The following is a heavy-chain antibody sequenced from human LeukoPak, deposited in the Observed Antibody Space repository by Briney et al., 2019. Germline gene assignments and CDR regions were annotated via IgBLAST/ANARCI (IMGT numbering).Heavy chain of an antibody. J-gene: IGHJ6*03. Sequence: SETLSLTCTVSGGSISSYYWSWIRQPAGKGLEWIGRIYTSGSTNYNPSLKSRVTISVDTSKNQFSLKLSSVTAADTAVYYCARMVRGVTVYYYYYMDVWGKGTTVTVSS. V-gene: IGHV4-4*07. D-gene: IGHD3-10*01. CDR2: IYTSGST. CDR3: ARMVRGVTVYYYYYMDV. CDR1: GGSISSYY.